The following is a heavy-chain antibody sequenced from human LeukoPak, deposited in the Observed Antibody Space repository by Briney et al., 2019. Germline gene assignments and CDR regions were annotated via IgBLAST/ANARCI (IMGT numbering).Heavy chain of an antibody. J-gene: IGHJ4*02. V-gene: IGHV3-21*01. CDR2: ISSNSRYI. CDR1: GFTFSSYA. Sequence: PGGSLRLSCAPSGFTFSSYAMHWVRQAPGKGLEWVSSISSNSRYIYYADSVKGRFTISRDNAKNSLYLQMNSLRAEDTAVYYCARDLESAVAWAPFYFDYWGQGTLVTVSS. CDR3: ARDLESAVAWAPFYFDY. D-gene: IGHD6-19*01.